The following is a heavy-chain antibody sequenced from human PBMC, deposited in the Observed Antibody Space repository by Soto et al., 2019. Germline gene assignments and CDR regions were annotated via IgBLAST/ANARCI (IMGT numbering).Heavy chain of an antibody. CDR3: ARYDNWNYLDYYYYYYMDV. Sequence: GGSLRLSCAASGFTFSSYAMSWVRQAPGKGLEWVSAISGSGGSTYYADSVKGRFTISRDNSKNTLYLQMNSLRAEDTAVYYCARYDNWNYLDYYYYYYMDVWGKGTTVTVSS. D-gene: IGHD1-7*01. CDR2: ISGSGGST. J-gene: IGHJ6*03. CDR1: GFTFSSYA. V-gene: IGHV3-23*01.